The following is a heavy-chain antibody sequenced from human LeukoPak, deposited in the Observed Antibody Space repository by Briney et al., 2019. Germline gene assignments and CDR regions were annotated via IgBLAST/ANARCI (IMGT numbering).Heavy chain of an antibody. D-gene: IGHD3/OR15-3a*01. J-gene: IGHJ3*01. V-gene: IGHV4-59*01. CDR3: AREFPPEFVGWTHAFNV. Sequence: AETLSFTYAVSGHSLHRYYWSWVRQPPGKGLEWIGYIYYSGSTNYNPSLQSRGTISVDTSKNQFSLKLSSVTGADMAVHYCAREFPPEFVGWTHAFNVCGQARMVSVSS. CDR2: IYYSGST. CDR1: GHSLHRYY.